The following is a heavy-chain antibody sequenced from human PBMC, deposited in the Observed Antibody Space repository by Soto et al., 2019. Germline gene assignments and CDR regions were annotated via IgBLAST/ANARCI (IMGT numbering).Heavy chain of an antibody. CDR3: ARDMPYAAGSLAGCDY. Sequence: QVQLRESGPGLVKPSETLSLTCTVSGDSITGSYWSWIRQPPGKTLEWIGHIYHSGTTTYNPSLKSRVSISVDTSKNQFSLRLTSVIAADTAVYYCARDMPYAAGSLAGCDYWGQGILVTVSS. CDR2: IYHSGTT. V-gene: IGHV4-59*01. J-gene: IGHJ4*02. D-gene: IGHD1-26*01. CDR1: GDSITGSY.